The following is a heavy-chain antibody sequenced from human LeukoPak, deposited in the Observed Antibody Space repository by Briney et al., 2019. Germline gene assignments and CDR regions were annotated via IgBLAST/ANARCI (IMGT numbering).Heavy chain of an antibody. Sequence: GGSLRLSCAASGFTFSSYGMHWVRQAPGKGLEWVAFIRYDGINKYYADSVKGRFTISRDNSKNTLYLQMNSLRAEDTAVYYCARTEYYYDSSGYLDYWGQGTLVTVSS. CDR1: GFTFSSYG. CDR3: ARTEYYYDSSGYLDY. CDR2: IRYDGINK. D-gene: IGHD3-22*01. V-gene: IGHV3-30*02. J-gene: IGHJ4*02.